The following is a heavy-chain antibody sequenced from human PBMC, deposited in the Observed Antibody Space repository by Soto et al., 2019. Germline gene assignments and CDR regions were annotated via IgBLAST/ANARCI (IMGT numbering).Heavy chain of an antibody. J-gene: IGHJ6*03. CDR2: ISAYNGNT. CDR3: ARGRQQEYYYYYYMDV. V-gene: IGHV1-18*01. CDR1: GYTFTSYG. Sequence: ASVKVSCKASGYTFTSYGISCVRQAPGQGLEWMGWISAYNGNTNYAQKLQGRVTMTTDTSTSTAYMELRSLRSDDTAVYYCARGRQQEYYYYYYMDVWGKGTTVTVSS. D-gene: IGHD6-13*01.